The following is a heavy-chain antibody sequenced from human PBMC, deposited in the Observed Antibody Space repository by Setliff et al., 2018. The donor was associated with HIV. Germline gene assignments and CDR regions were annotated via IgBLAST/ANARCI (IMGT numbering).Heavy chain of an antibody. V-gene: IGHV3-48*01. D-gene: IGHD3-16*01. CDR3: ARIVHVMAVVGTPPSGGDD. Sequence: PGGSLRLSCAASGFTFWSHSMLWVRQAPGKGLQWVAYISRGGDSIFYEDSVKGRFTISRDNSKNTLYLQMISLAAEDTAIYYCARIVHVMAVVGTPPSGGDDWGQGTLVTVSS. J-gene: IGHJ4*02. CDR2: ISRGGDSI. CDR1: GFTFWSHS.